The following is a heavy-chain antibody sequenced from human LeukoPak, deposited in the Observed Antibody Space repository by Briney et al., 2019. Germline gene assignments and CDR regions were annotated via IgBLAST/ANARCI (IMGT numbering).Heavy chain of an antibody. CDR1: GYTFTSYA. D-gene: IGHD3-22*01. J-gene: IGHJ3*02. Sequence: SVKVSCKASGYTFTSYAISWVRQAPGQGLEWMGGIIPIFGTANYAQKFQGRVTITTDESTSTAYMELSSLRSEDTAVYYCARDRMDYDSRDDAFDIWGQGTMVTVSS. V-gene: IGHV1-69*05. CDR2: IIPIFGTA. CDR3: ARDRMDYDSRDDAFDI.